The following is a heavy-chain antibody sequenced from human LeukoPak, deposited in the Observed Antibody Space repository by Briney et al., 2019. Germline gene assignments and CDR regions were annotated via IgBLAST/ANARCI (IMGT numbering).Heavy chain of an antibody. CDR1: GGSFSGYY. CDR2: INHSGST. CDR3: ARHAGCSSTSCSLRGYYYYYMDV. Sequence: SETLSLTCAVYGGSFSGYYWSWIRQPPGKGLEWIGEINHSGSTNYNPSLKSRVTISVDTSKNQFPLKLSSVTAADTAVYYCARHAGCSSTSCSLRGYYYYYMDVWGKGTTVTVSS. J-gene: IGHJ6*03. D-gene: IGHD2-2*01. V-gene: IGHV4-34*01.